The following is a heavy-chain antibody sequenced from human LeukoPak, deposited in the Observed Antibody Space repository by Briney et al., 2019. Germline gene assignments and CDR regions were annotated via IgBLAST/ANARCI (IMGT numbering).Heavy chain of an antibody. D-gene: IGHD1-26*01. V-gene: IGHV4-34*01. CDR2: INHSGST. CDR1: GGSFSGYY. J-gene: IGHJ3*02. CDR3: ARWPLVGATDLRAFDI. Sequence: SETLSLTCAVYGGSFSGYYWSWIRQPPGKGLEWIGEINHSGSTNYNPSLKSRVTISVDTSKNQFSLKLSSVTAADTAVYYCARWPLVGATDLRAFDIWGQGTMVTVSS.